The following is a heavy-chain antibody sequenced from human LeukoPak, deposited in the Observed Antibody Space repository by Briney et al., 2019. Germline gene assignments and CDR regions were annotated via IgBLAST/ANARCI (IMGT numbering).Heavy chain of an antibody. D-gene: IGHD3-22*01. V-gene: IGHV5-51*01. J-gene: IGHJ3*02. Sequence: PGESLKISCKGSGYSFTSYWIGWVRQMPGKGLEWMWIIYPGDSDTRYSPSFQGQVTISADKSISTAYLQWSSLKASDTAMYYCARHPPTMIVVVTPDAFDIWGQGTMVTVSS. CDR1: GYSFTSYW. CDR3: ARHPPTMIVVVTPDAFDI. CDR2: IYPGDSDT.